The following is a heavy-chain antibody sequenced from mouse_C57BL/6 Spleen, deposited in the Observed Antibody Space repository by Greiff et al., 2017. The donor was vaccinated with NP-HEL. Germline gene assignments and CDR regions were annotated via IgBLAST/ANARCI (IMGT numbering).Heavy chain of an antibody. V-gene: IGHV6-3*01. J-gene: IGHJ3*01. CDR2: IRLKSDNYAT. CDR3: TVSNYFWFAY. Sequence: EVQLVESGGGLVQPGGSMKLSCVASGFTFSNYWMNWVRQSPEKGLEWVAQIRLKSDNYATHYAESVKGRFTISRDDSKSSVYLQMNNLRAEDTGIYYCTVSNYFWFAYWGQGTLVTVSA. D-gene: IGHD2-5*01. CDR1: GFTFSNYW.